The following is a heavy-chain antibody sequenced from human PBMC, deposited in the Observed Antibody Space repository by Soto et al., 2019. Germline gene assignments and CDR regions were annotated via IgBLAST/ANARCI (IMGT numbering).Heavy chain of an antibody. V-gene: IGHV1-69*13. CDR1: GGSFSRSA. Sequence: SVKVSCKASGGSFSRSAINWVRQAPGHGLEWMGGIIPIFTTANYAQKFQGRVNITADESTSTVYMYLSSPRSDDTALYYCARNYLDTAVLYFDYWGQGTQVTVSS. J-gene: IGHJ4*02. D-gene: IGHD5-18*01. CDR3: ARNYLDTAVLYFDY. CDR2: IIPIFTTA.